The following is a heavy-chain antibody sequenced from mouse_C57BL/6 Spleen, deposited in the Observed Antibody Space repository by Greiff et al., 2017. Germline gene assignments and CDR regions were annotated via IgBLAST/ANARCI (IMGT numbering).Heavy chain of an antibody. V-gene: IGHV1-80*01. Sequence: QVQLKQSGAELVKPGASVKISCKASGYAFSSYWMNWVKQRPGKGLEWIGQIYPGDGDTNYNGKFKGKATLTADKSSSTAYMQLSSLTSEDSAVYFCASPLYGNYGAWFAYWGQGTLVTVSA. J-gene: IGHJ3*01. CDR2: IYPGDGDT. CDR3: ASPLYGNYGAWFAY. CDR1: GYAFSSYW. D-gene: IGHD2-1*01.